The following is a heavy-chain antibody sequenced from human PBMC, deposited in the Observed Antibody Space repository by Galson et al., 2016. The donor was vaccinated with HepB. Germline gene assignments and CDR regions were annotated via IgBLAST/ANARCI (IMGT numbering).Heavy chain of an antibody. CDR3: VKSVQLGRGFVT. Sequence: CAISGDSVSNNIDGWNWTRQSPSRGLEWLGRTYYRTEWRYDYATSLLSRISINPDTSKNQFSLHLNFVTPEDTGVYYCVKSVQLGRGFVTWGQGTLVTVSS. V-gene: IGHV6-1*01. D-gene: IGHD2-2*01. J-gene: IGHJ4*02. CDR2: TYYRTEWRY. CDR1: GDSVSNNIDG.